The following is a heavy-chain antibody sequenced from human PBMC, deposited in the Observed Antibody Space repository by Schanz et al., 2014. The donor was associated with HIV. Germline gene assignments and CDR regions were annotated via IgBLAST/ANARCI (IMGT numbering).Heavy chain of an antibody. Sequence: QVQLRASGPGLVKPSQTLSLTCNVSGASISSGGFYWSWIRQHPGKGLEWIGYIYYSGSTYYNPSLKSRVTISVDTSKNQFSLKLSSVTAADTAVYYCARAYCSGGSCFAGYGLDAWGQGTTVIVSS. CDR3: ARAYCSGGSCFAGYGLDA. V-gene: IGHV4-31*03. CDR2: IYYSGST. D-gene: IGHD2-15*01. CDR1: GASISSGGFY. J-gene: IGHJ6*02.